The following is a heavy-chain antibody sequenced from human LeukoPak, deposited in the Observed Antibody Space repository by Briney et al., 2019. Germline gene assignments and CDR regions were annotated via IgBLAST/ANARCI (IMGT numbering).Heavy chain of an antibody. CDR1: GFTFSSYG. Sequence: GGSLRLSCAASGFTFSSYGMHWVRQAPGKGLEWVAFIRYDGSNKYYADSVKGRSTISRDNSKNTLYLQMNSLRAEDTAVYYCARDPLCYDSSGSPFDYWGQGTLVTVSS. CDR3: ARDPLCYDSSGSPFDY. J-gene: IGHJ4*02. D-gene: IGHD3-22*01. V-gene: IGHV3-30*02. CDR2: IRYDGSNK.